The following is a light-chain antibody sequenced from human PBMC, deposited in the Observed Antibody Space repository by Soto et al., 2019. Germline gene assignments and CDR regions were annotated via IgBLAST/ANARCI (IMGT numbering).Light chain of an antibody. Sequence: EIELTQSPGTLSLSPGESATLSCRASRHVTSKYLAWYQQKPGQAPRLLIYGASSRAPGIPDRFSGSGSGTDFSLIISRLEPEDFAVYYCQRYGSSPLFGPGTTVDMK. CDR1: RHVTSKY. CDR3: QRYGSSPL. CDR2: GAS. V-gene: IGKV3-20*01. J-gene: IGKJ3*01.